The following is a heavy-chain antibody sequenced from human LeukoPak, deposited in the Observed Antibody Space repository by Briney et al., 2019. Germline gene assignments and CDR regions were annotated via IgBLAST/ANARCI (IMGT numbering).Heavy chain of an antibody. D-gene: IGHD6-13*01. CDR2: IIPIFGTA. V-gene: IGHV1-69*13. CDR1: GGTFSSYA. J-gene: IGHJ5*02. CDR3: ARDLNGGIAAAGTGDNWFDP. Sequence: SVKVSCKASGGTFSSYAISWVRQAPGQGLEWMGGIIPIFGTANYAQKFQGRVTITADESTSTAYMELSSLRSEDTAVYYCARDLNGGIAAAGTGDNWFDPWGQGALVTVSS.